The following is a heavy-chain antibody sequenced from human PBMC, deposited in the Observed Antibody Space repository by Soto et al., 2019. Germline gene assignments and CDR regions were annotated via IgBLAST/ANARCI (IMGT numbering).Heavy chain of an antibody. D-gene: IGHD3-10*01. J-gene: IGHJ4*02. V-gene: IGHV4-4*02. Sequence: SETLSLTCAVSGGSISSSNWWSWVRQPPGKGLEWIGEIYHSGSTNYNPSLKSRVTISVDKSKNQFSLKLSSVTAADTAVYYCARADGDTYYYGSGSYYPLGYWGQGTLVTVSS. CDR1: GGSISSSNW. CDR2: IYHSGST. CDR3: ARADGDTYYYGSGSYYPLGY.